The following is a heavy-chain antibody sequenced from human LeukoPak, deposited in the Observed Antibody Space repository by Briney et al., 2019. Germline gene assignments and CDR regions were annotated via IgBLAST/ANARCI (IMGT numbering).Heavy chain of an antibody. CDR1: GGSVSGYY. V-gene: IGHV4-4*07. Sequence: SETLSLTCTVSGGSVSGYYWSWIRQPAGKGLEWIGRIYSSGSTNYHPSLKSRVTMSVDTSKNQFSLKLNSVTAADTAVYFCAREKMAGVPLFDYWGQGTLATVSS. CDR2: IYSSGST. J-gene: IGHJ4*02. CDR3: AREKMAGVPLFDY. D-gene: IGHD5-24*01.